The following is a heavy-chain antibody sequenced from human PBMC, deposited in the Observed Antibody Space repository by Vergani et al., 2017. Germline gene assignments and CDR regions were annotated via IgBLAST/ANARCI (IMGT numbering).Heavy chain of an antibody. D-gene: IGHD3-16*01. CDR1: GDSITSSTYY. V-gene: IGHV4-61*02. CDR2: IYTTGST. J-gene: IGHJ4*02. CDR3: ARGYYGRGDN. Sequence: QVQLQESGPGLVKPSQTLSLICSVSGDSITSSTYYWSWTRQPAGKGLEYIGRIYTTGSTNYNPDLKSRVTISVDTSKNQFSLNLSSVTAADTAMYYCARGYYGRGDNWGQGTLVTVSS.